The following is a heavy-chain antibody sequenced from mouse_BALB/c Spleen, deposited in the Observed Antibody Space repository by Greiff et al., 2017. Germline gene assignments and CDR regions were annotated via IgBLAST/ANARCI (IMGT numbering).Heavy chain of an antibody. CDR2: ISTYYGDA. Sequence: QVHVKQSGAELVRPGVSVKISCKGSGYTFTDYAMHWVKQSHAKSLEWIGVISTYYGDASYNQKFKGKATMTVDKSSSTAYMELARLTSEDSAIYYCARGYRYDDAMDYWGQGTSVTVSA. D-gene: IGHD2-14*01. CDR1: GYTFTDYA. V-gene: IGHV1S137*01. J-gene: IGHJ4*01. CDR3: ARGYRYDDAMDY.